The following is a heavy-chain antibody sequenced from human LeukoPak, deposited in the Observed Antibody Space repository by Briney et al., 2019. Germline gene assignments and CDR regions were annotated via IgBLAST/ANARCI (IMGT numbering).Heavy chain of an antibody. J-gene: IGHJ4*02. V-gene: IGHV3-23*01. CDR1: GFTFSTYA. Sequence: PGGSLRLSCAASGFTFSTYAMSWVRQAPGKGLEWVSAISGSGGSTYYADSVKGRFTISRDNSKNTLYLQMNSLRPEDTAVYYCARMLIYRSVQRGGYFDYWGQGTLVTVSS. D-gene: IGHD6-19*01. CDR2: ISGSGGST. CDR3: ARMLIYRSVQRGGYFDY.